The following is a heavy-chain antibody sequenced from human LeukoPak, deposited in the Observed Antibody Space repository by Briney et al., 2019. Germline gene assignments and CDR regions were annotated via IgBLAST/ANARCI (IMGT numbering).Heavy chain of an antibody. D-gene: IGHD6-13*01. Sequence: GGSLRLSCAASGFTFSNAWMSWVRQAPGKGLEWVGRIKSKTDGGTTDYAAPVKGRFTISRDDSKNTLYLQMNSLKTEDTAVYYCTTESPSWQQPVLVLFDYWGQGTLVTVSS. CDR2: IKSKTDGGTT. CDR1: GFTFSNAW. J-gene: IGHJ4*02. V-gene: IGHV3-15*01. CDR3: TTESPSWQQPVLVLFDY.